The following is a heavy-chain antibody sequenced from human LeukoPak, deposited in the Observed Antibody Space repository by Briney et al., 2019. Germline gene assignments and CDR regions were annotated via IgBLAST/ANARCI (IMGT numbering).Heavy chain of an antibody. CDR2: ISWNSGSI. Sequence: GGSLRLSCAASGFTFDDYAMHWVREAPGKGLEWGSGISWNSGSIGYADSVKGRFTISRDNAKNSLYLQMNSLRAEDTALYYCAKDMAAATSDAFDIWGQGTMVTVSS. J-gene: IGHJ3*02. CDR3: AKDMAAATSDAFDI. V-gene: IGHV3-9*01. CDR1: GFTFDDYA. D-gene: IGHD6-13*01.